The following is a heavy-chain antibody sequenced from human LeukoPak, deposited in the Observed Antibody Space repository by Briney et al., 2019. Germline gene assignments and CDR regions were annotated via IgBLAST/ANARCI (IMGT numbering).Heavy chain of an antibody. Sequence: QPGGSLRLSCAASVFTFDDYAMHWVRQAPGKGLEWVSLISGDGGSTYYADSVKGRFTISRDNSKNSLYLQMNSLRTEDTVLYYCASLGYDFWSGYYRTYYYYYYMDVWGKGTTVTVS. CDR1: VFTFDDYA. J-gene: IGHJ6*03. CDR2: ISGDGGST. CDR3: ASLGYDFWSGYYRTYYYYYYMDV. D-gene: IGHD3-3*01. V-gene: IGHV3-43*02.